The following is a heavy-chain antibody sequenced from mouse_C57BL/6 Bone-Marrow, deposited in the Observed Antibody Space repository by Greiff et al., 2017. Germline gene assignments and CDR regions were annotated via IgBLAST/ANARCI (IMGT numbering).Heavy chain of an antibody. Sequence: QVTLKVSGPGILQPSQTLSLTCSFSGFSLSTFGMGVGWIRQPSGKGLEWLAHIWWDDDKYYHPVLKSRLTISKATSKHRVFLKIADLDTADTATYYSALIRVYALYFDYWGQGTTLTVSS. D-gene: IGHD2-3*01. CDR2: IWWDDDK. V-gene: IGHV8-8*01. CDR3: ALIRVYALYFDY. J-gene: IGHJ2*01. CDR1: GFSLSTFGMG.